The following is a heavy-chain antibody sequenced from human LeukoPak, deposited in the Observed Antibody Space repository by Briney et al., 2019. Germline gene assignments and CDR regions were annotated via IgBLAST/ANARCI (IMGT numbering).Heavy chain of an antibody. D-gene: IGHD1-1*01. CDR1: GYILENHA. CDR3: ARDFNWNEPYYFDY. CDR2: TSSNGEVK. Sequence: GGSLRLSCVASGYILENHAMSWIRQAPGKGLEWVSGTSSNGEVKYYADSVKGRFTVSRDNSKDTLYLQMDSLGVEDTAMYYCARDFNWNEPYYFDYWGPGTLVTVSS. J-gene: IGHJ4*02. V-gene: IGHV3-23*01.